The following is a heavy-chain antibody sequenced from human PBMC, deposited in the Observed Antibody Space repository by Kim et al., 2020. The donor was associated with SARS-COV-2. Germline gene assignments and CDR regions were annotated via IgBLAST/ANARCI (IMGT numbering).Heavy chain of an antibody. D-gene: IGHD1-26*01. Sequence: SETLSLTCAVYGESFSGYYWSWMRQPPGKGLEWIGEINHSGSTNYNPSLKSRVTISVDTSKNQFSLKLSSVTAADTAVYYCARESRRSYSIGVDFDYWG. CDR1: GESFSGYY. J-gene: IGHJ4*01. V-gene: IGHV4-34*01. CDR3: ARESRRSYSIGVDFDY. CDR2: INHSGST.